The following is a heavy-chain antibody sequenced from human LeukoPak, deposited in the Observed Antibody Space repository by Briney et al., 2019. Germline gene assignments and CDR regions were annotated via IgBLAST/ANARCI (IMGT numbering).Heavy chain of an antibody. Sequence: GGSLRLSCAASGFTVSGNYMSWVRQAPGKGLDCISVIYTGGKTYFADSVKGRFTISRDNSKNSLYLQMNSLRPEDTAVYYCARVEMATSVFEYWGQGTLVTASS. J-gene: IGHJ4*02. CDR1: GFTVSGNY. CDR3: ARVEMATSVFEY. D-gene: IGHD5-24*01. CDR2: IYTGGKT. V-gene: IGHV3-66*02.